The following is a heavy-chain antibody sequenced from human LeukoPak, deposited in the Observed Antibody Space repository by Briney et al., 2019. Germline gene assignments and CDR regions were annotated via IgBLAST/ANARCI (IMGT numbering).Heavy chain of an antibody. V-gene: IGHV3-48*04. D-gene: IGHD3-3*01. CDR2: ISSSNSTI. CDR1: GFTFSSYS. CDR3: ARGSRFGVVERDAFDI. Sequence: PGGSLRLSCAASGFTFSSYSMNWVRQAPGKGLEWVSYISSSNSTIYYADSVKGRFTISRDNAKNSLYLQMNSLRAEDTAVYYCARGSRFGVVERDAFDIWGQGTMVTVSS. J-gene: IGHJ3*02.